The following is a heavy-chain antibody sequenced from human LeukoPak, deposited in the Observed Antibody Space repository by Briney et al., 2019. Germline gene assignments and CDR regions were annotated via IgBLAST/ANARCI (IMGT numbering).Heavy chain of an antibody. CDR3: ARGLASGYPPIPFDY. J-gene: IGHJ4*02. D-gene: IGHD3-3*01. CDR1: GGSFSGYY. Sequence: PSQTLSLTCAVYGGSFSGYYWTWLRQPPRKGLGWIGEIIDTGSTKYNTSPKSRVTISVDTSKNQFSLSLDPVTAADTAVYYCARGLASGYPPIPFDYWGQGTLVTVSS. V-gene: IGHV4-34*12. CDR2: IIDTGST.